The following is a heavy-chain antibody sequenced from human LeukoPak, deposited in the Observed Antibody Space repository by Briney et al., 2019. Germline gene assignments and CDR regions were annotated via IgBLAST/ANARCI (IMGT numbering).Heavy chain of an antibody. D-gene: IGHD3-22*01. CDR1: GFTFDDYD. CDR3: AKEGVGSGYYYFDY. V-gene: IGHV3-43D*04. J-gene: IGHJ4*02. Sequence: PGGFLRLSCAASGFTFDDYDMHWVRQAPGRGLEWLSLISWDGGSTYYADSVKGRFTISRDNSKNSLYLQMNSLRVEDTALYYCAKEGVGSGYYYFDYWGQGTQVTVSS. CDR2: ISWDGGST.